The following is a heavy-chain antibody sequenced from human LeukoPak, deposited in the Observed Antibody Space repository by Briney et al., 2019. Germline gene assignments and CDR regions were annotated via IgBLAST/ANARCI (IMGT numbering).Heavy chain of an antibody. V-gene: IGHV4-59*01. Sequence: NPSETLSLTCTVSGSSISRYYWSCLRQPPGKGLEWIGYIYHSGSTNYSPSLKGRVTISLDTSKNQFSLNLSSVTAADTAVYYCARDRPYYFGSGSYYDGFDSWGQGTLVTVSS. J-gene: IGHJ4*02. CDR2: IYHSGST. D-gene: IGHD3-10*01. CDR1: GSSISRYY. CDR3: ARDRPYYFGSGSYYDGFDS.